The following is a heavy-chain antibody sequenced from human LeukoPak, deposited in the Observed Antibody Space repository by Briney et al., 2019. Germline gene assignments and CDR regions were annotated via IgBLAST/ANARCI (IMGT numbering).Heavy chain of an antibody. CDR1: GFTFSSYS. Sequence: RGSLRLSCAASGFTFSSYSMNWVRQAPGKGLEWVSSISSSSSYIYYADSVKGRFTISRDNAKNSLYLQMNSLRAEDTAVYYCARSFRLDAFDIWGQGTMVTVSS. J-gene: IGHJ3*02. D-gene: IGHD6-13*01. CDR2: ISSSSSYI. CDR3: ARSFRLDAFDI. V-gene: IGHV3-21*01.